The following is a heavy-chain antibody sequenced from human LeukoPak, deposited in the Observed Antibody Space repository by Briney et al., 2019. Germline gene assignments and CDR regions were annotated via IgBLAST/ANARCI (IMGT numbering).Heavy chain of an antibody. CDR3: AREWRGSSYF. CDR2: IKTDGSTT. D-gene: IGHD6-13*01. V-gene: IGHV3-74*01. Sequence: GGSLRLSCAVSGFTFSSYWMHWVRQAPGKGLVWVSHIKTDGSTTAYADSVRGRFTISRDNVKDSLYLQMNSLRAEDTAVYYCAREWRGSSYFRGQGTLVTVSS. J-gene: IGHJ4*02. CDR1: GFTFSSYW.